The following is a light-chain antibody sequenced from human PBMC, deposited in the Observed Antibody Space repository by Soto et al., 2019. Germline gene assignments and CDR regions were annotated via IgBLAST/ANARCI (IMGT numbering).Light chain of an antibody. CDR3: VLYLGSGISV. J-gene: IGLJ3*02. CDR1: SGSVSTTYY. CDR2: TTN. Sequence: QTVVTQEPSFSVSPGGTVTLTCGLHSGSVSTTYYPSWYQQTPGQAPRTLIYTTNTRSSGVSDRFSGSILGNKAALTITGAQADDESVYYCVLYLGSGISVFGGGTKLTVL. V-gene: IGLV8-61*01.